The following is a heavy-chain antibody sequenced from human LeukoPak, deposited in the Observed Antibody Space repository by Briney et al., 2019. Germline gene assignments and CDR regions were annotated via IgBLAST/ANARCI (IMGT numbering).Heavy chain of an antibody. CDR3: AREYGIAATDY. V-gene: IGHV3-53*01. CDR1: GFTVSSNY. Sequence: GGSLRLSCAASGFTVSSNYMSWVRQAPGKGLEWVSVIYSGGSTYYADSVKGRFTISRDNSKNTLYLQMNSLRAEDTAVHYCAREYGIAATDYWCQGTLVTVSS. J-gene: IGHJ4*02. CDR2: IYSGGST. D-gene: IGHD6-13*01.